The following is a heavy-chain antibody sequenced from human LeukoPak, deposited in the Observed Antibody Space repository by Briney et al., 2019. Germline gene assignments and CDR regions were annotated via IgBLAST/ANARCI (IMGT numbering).Heavy chain of an antibody. D-gene: IGHD1-26*01. J-gene: IGHJ4*02. CDR2: IYTSGTT. Sequence: SETLSLTCTVSGDPINSGNYYWTWIRQPAGKGLEWIGRIYTSGTTHYNPSLKSRVTISIDTSKNQFSLKLSSVTAADTAVYYCARQDFSGSYNYWGQGTLVTVSS. CDR3: ARQDFSGSYNY. CDR1: GDPINSGNYY. V-gene: IGHV4-61*02.